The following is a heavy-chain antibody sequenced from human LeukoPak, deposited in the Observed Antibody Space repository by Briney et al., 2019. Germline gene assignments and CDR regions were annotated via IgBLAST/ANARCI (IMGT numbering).Heavy chain of an antibody. CDR3: ARQATVVTSHAFDI. CDR1: GGSISKYY. V-gene: IGHV4-59*01. J-gene: IGHJ3*02. CDR2: INYSGSS. Sequence: SETLSLTCTVSGGSISKYYWNWIRQPPGKGLEWIGYINYSGSSNYNPSLKSRVTMSLDTSKNQFSLRLTSVTAADTAVYYCARQATVVTSHAFDIWGQGTMVTVSS. D-gene: IGHD2-21*02.